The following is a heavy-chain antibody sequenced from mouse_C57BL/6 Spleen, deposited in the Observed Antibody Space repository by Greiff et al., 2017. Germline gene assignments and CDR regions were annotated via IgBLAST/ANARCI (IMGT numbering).Heavy chain of an antibody. CDR2: IWSDGST. CDR1: GFSLTSYG. Sequence: VQRVESGPGLVAPSQSLSITCTVSGFSLTSYGVHWVRQPPGKGLEWLVVIWSDGSTTYNSALKSRLSISKDNSKSQVFLKMNSLQTDDTAMYYCATSYYYGSSYGYCVVWGTGTTVTVSS. CDR3: ATSYYYGSSYGYCVV. J-gene: IGHJ1*03. D-gene: IGHD1-1*01. V-gene: IGHV2-6*03.